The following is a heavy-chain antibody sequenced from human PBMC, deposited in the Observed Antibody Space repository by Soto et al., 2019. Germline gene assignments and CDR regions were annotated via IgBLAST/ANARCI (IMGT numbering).Heavy chain of an antibody. Sequence: QVQLQESGPGLVKPSETLSLTCTVSSDSIAGENWWSWVRQPPGMGLEWIGEIFHTGGTNYNPSLKSRVTMEVDKSKNQFSLKLISATAADTAAYHCARVFSSGSGWMYYFDFWGQGTLVSVSS. D-gene: IGHD6-25*01. J-gene: IGHJ4*02. CDR1: SDSIAGENW. V-gene: IGHV4-4*02. CDR2: IFHTGGT. CDR3: ARVFSSGSGWMYYFDF.